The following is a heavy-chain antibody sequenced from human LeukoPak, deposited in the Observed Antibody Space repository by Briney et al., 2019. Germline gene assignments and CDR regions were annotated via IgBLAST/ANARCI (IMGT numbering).Heavy chain of an antibody. D-gene: IGHD2-15*01. CDR3: ARGLGYCSGGSCYSFRYNWFDP. Sequence: SETLSLTCAVSGGSVSRSNWWNWVRQPPGKGLEWIGEIHHSGSTNYNPSLKSRVTISVDTSKNQFSLKLSSVTAADTAVYYCARGLGYCSGGSCYSFRYNWFDPWGQGTLVTVSS. CDR2: IHHSGST. CDR1: GGSVSRSNW. J-gene: IGHJ5*02. V-gene: IGHV4-4*02.